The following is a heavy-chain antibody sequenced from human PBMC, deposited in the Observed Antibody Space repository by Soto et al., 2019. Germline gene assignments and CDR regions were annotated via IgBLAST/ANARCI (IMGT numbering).Heavy chain of an antibody. CDR3: AKPYWPLGMIVVVSPNYYYGMDV. J-gene: IGHJ6*02. CDR2: ISYDGSNK. V-gene: IGHV3-30*18. CDR1: GFTLSSYG. Sequence: GGSLRLSCAASGFTLSSYGMHWVRQAPGKGLEWVAVISYDGSNKYYADSVKGRFTISRDNSKNTLYLQMNSLRAEDTAVYYCAKPYWPLGMIVVVSPNYYYGMDVWGQASTVTVSS. D-gene: IGHD3-22*01.